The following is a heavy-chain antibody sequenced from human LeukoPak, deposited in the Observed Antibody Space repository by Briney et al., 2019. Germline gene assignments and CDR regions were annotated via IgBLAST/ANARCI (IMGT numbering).Heavy chain of an antibody. V-gene: IGHV4-30-2*01. CDR1: GGSFSCGNYY. CDR3: ARVPTYLRLVRGIDY. D-gene: IGHD3-10*01. CDR2: IYQSGST. Sequence: PSETLSLTCAVYGGSFSCGNYYWTWIRQPPGKGLEWIGYIYQSGSTYYNPSLKSRATISVDRSKNQFSLKLSSVTAADTAVYYCARVPTYLRLVRGIDYWGQGTLVTVSS. J-gene: IGHJ4*02.